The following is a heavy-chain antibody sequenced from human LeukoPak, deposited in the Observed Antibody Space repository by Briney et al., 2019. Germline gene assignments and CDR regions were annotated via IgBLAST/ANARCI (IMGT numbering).Heavy chain of an antibody. J-gene: IGHJ3*02. D-gene: IGHD2-15*01. CDR1: GFTFNNYG. CDR2: ISYDGSNE. CDR3: AKMGSRRAFDI. V-gene: IGHV3-30*19. Sequence: GGSLRLSCAASGFTFNNYGMHWVRQAPGKGLEWVAIISYDGSNEYYADSVKGRFTISRDNSKNTLYLQMNSLRAADTAVYYCAKMGSRRAFDIWGQGTMVTVSS.